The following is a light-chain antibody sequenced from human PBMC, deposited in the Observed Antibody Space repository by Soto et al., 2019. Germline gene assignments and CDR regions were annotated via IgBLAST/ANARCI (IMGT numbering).Light chain of an antibody. V-gene: IGLV3-21*01. CDR1: NIGSKS. J-gene: IGLJ1*01. CDR2: YDS. Sequence: SYELTQSPSVSVAPGQTATITCGGNNIGSKSVNWYQHKAGQAPVLVMSYDSDRPSGIPERFSGSNSGNTATLTLSRVESGEEADYYWQVWDTSNDHHVFGSGTKVTVL. CDR3: QVWDTSNDHHV.